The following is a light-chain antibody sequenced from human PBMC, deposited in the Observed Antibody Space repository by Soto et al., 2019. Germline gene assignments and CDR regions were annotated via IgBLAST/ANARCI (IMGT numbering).Light chain of an antibody. Sequence: DIQMTQSPSSVSASVGDSVTITCRASQGIDNWLAWYQQKPGMAPKLLISAASNLQSGVPTRFSGNGAGTDFTLTINSLQPDDCATYFCQQAIHVPLAFGGGTKVEI. CDR3: QQAIHVPLA. V-gene: IGKV1-12*01. CDR2: AAS. CDR1: QGIDNW. J-gene: IGKJ4*01.